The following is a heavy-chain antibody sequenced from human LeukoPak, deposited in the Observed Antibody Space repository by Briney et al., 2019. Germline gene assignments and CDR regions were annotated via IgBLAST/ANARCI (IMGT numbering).Heavy chain of an antibody. J-gene: IGHJ4*02. D-gene: IGHD4-17*01. CDR2: IYYSGST. CDR3: ARDSVSLRYHY. V-gene: IGHV4-39*07. Sequence: GSLRLSCAASGFTFSSYSMNWVRQPPGKGLEWIGSIYYSGSTYYNPSLKSRVTISVDTSKNQFSLKLSSVTAADTAVYYCARDSVSLRYHYWGQGALVTVSS. CDR1: GFTFSSYS.